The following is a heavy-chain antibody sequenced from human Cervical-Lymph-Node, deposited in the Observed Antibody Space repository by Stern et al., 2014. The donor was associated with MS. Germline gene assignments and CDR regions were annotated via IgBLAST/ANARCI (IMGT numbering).Heavy chain of an antibody. CDR3: ASNPVNSFGFVYRYFDY. Sequence: MQLVQYGGGLVQPGGSLRLSCAASGLTFSSYALSWVRQAPGKGLEWVSTITVSGGSTYSADSVKGRFTISRDNSKNTLYLHMSSLRAEDTAVYYCASNPVNSFGFVYRYFDYWGQGTLVTVSS. D-gene: IGHD5-18*01. J-gene: IGHJ4*02. V-gene: IGHV3-23*04. CDR1: GLTFSSYA. CDR2: ITVSGGST.